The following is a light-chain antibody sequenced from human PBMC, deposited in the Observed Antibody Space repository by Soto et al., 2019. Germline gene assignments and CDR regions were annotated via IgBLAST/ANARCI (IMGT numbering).Light chain of an antibody. J-gene: IGKJ1*01. CDR3: QQYVTSPWA. CDR1: QSVSSSF. CDR2: GAS. Sequence: EIVFTQSPGTLSLSPGERATLSCRASQSVSSSFLAWYQQKPGQAPRLLIYGASNRATGIPDRFSGSGSGTDFTLTISRLEPEDFAVYYYQQYVTSPWAFGQ. V-gene: IGKV3-20*01.